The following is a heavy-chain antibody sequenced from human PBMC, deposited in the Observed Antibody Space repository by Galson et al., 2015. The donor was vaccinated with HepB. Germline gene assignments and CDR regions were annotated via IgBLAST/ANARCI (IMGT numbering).Heavy chain of an antibody. D-gene: IGHD3-10*01. J-gene: IGHJ4*02. CDR2: INSDGSST. CDR3: ARNRPITMVRGVTPRRDDY. Sequence: SLRLSCAASGFTFSSYWMHWVRQAPGKGLVWVSRINSDGSSTSYADSVKGRFTISRDNAKNTLYLQMNSLRAEDTAVYYCARNRPITMVRGVTPRRDDYWGQGTLVTVSS. CDR1: GFTFSSYW. V-gene: IGHV3-74*01.